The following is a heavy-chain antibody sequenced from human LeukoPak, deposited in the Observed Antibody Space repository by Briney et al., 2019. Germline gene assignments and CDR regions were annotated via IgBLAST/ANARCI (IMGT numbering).Heavy chain of an antibody. J-gene: IGHJ1*01. CDR3: ARSSGYYFEYFHH. Sequence: PSQTLSLTCTVSGGSISSGSYYWSWIRQPAGKGLEWIGRIYTSGSTNYNPSLKSRVTISVDTSKNQFSLKLRSVTAADTAVYFCARSSGYYFEYFHHWGQGTLVTISS. D-gene: IGHD3-22*01. CDR2: IYTSGST. V-gene: IGHV4-61*02. CDR1: GGSISSGSYY.